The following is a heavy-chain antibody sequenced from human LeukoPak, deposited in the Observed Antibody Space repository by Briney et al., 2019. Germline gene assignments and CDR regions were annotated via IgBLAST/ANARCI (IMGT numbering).Heavy chain of an antibody. CDR3: ARAGRFGELLDFDY. J-gene: IGHJ4*02. CDR2: IYYSGST. Sequence: SDTLSLTCSVSGGPLSSYYWRWIRQPPGKGLEWIGYIYYSGSTNYNPSLKSRVTISVDTSKNQFSLKLSSVTAADTAVYYCARAGRFGELLDFDYWGQGTLVTVSS. V-gene: IGHV4-59*07. D-gene: IGHD3-10*01. CDR1: GGPLSSYY.